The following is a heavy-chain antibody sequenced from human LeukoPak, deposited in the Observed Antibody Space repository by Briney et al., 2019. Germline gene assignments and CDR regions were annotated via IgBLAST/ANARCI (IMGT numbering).Heavy chain of an antibody. D-gene: IGHD3-10*01. J-gene: IGHJ4*02. Sequence: ASVKVSCMASGYTFTSYAMHWVRQAPGQRLEWMGWINAGNGNTKYSQKFQGRVTITRDTSASTAYMELSSLRSEDTAVYYCAREIWFGESAFDYWGQGTLVTVSS. CDR3: AREIWFGESAFDY. CDR1: GYTFTSYA. CDR2: INAGNGNT. V-gene: IGHV1-3*01.